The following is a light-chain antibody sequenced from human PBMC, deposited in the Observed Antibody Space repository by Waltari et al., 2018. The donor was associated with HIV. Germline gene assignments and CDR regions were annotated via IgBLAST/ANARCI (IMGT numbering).Light chain of an antibody. CDR1: SLRSYY. Sequence: SSELTQDPAVSVALGQTGRITCQGDSLRSYYASWYQQKPGQAPVLVIYGKNNRPSWIPARFSGSSSGTTASLTITGAQAEDEADSYCNPRDSSGNHLRVVFGGGTKLTVL. V-gene: IGLV3-19*01. CDR3: NPRDSSGNHLRVV. J-gene: IGLJ2*01. CDR2: GKN.